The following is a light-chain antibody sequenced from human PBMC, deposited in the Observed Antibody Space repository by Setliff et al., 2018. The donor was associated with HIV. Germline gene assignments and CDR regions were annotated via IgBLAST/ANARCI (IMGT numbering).Light chain of an antibody. Sequence: QSALTQPASVSGSPGHSITISCPGTSSDVGGYSHVSWYQQHPGKAPKLIIYEVRNRPSGVSNRFSGSKSGNTASLTISGLRAADEADYYCSSYAITNTLPFGTGTKVTVL. CDR1: SSDVGGYSH. CDR3: SSYAITNTLP. V-gene: IGLV2-14*01. CDR2: EVR. J-gene: IGLJ1*01.